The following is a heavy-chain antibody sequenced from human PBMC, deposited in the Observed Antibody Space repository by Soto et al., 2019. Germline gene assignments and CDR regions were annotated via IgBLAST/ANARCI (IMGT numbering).Heavy chain of an antibody. J-gene: IGHJ4*02. CDR1: GGSISSYY. CDR3: ARQSSSPTPFDY. D-gene: IGHD6-13*01. V-gene: IGHV4-59*08. CDR2: IYYSGST. Sequence: SETLSLTCTVSGGSISSYYWSWIRQPPGKGLEWIGYIYYSGSTNYNPSLKSRVTISVDTSKNQFSLKLSSVTAADTAVYYCARQSSSPTPFDYWGQGTLVTVSS.